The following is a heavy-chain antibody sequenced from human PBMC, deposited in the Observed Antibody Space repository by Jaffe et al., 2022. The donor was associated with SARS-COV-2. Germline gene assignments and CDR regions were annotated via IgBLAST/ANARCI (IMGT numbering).Heavy chain of an antibody. Sequence: QVQLVESGGGVVQPGRSLRLSCAASGFTFSSYGMHWVRQAPGKGLEWVAVIWYDGSNKYYADSVKGRFTISRDNSKNTLYLQMNSLRAEDTAVYYCARDGSSWEPPLDYWGQGTLVTFSS. CDR1: GFTFSSYG. CDR3: ARDGSSWEPPLDY. J-gene: IGHJ4*02. D-gene: IGHD1-26*01. CDR2: IWYDGSNK. V-gene: IGHV3-33*01.